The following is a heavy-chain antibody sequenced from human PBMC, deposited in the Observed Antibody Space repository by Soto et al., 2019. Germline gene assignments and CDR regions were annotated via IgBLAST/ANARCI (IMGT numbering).Heavy chain of an antibody. Sequence: QITLKESGPTLVKPTQTLTLTCTFSGFSLSTSGVGVAWIRQPPGKALEWLALIYWDDDKRYSPSLKSRLTITKDTSKNQVVLTRTNMDPGDTATYYCAHSRKSYYDILTGYNYWGQGTLVTVSS. D-gene: IGHD3-9*01. J-gene: IGHJ4*02. CDR2: IYWDDDK. V-gene: IGHV2-5*02. CDR3: AHSRKSYYDILTGYNY. CDR1: GFSLSTSGVG.